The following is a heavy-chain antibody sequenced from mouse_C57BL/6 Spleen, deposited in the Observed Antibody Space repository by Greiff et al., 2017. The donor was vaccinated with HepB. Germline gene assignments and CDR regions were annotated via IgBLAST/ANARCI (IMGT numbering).Heavy chain of an antibody. V-gene: IGHV5-6*02. J-gene: IGHJ3*01. CDR3: ARQLGRGFAY. CDR1: GFTFSSYG. Sequence: DVKLVESGGDLVKPGGSLKLSCAASGFTFSSYGMSWVRQTPDKRLEWVATISSGGSYTYYPDSVKGRFTISRDNAKNTLYLQMSSLKSEDTAMYYCARQLGRGFAYWGQGTLVTVSA. CDR2: ISSGGSYT. D-gene: IGHD4-1*01.